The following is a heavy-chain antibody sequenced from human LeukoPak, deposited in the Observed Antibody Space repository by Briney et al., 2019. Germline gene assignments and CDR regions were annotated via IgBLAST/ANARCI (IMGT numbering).Heavy chain of an antibody. D-gene: IGHD6-19*01. CDR2: ISGSGTST. V-gene: IGHV3-23*01. CDR1: GFTFSSHL. CDR3: ARDIVGRRSSGWYVTDY. J-gene: IGHJ4*02. Sequence: GGSLRLSCAASGFTFSSHLMNWVRQAPGKGLEWVSSISGSGTSTYYADSVKGRFTISRDKPKNTLYLQMNSLRAEDTAVYYCARDIVGRRSSGWYVTDYWGQGTLVTVSS.